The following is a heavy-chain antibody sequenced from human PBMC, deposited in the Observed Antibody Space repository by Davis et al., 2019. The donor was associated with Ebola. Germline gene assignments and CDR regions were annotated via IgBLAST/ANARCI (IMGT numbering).Heavy chain of an antibody. J-gene: IGHJ4*02. CDR1: GFIFNTW. CDR2: INVDGSVT. Sequence: PGGSLRLSCAASGFIFNTWMHWARHVPGKGLEWVSHINVDGSVTTFADSVKGRFTISRDNAKNTLYLQMNSLRAEDTALYYCARGGRVVPTAMPDWGQGTLVTVSS. V-gene: IGHV3-74*01. CDR3: ARGGRVVPTAMPD. D-gene: IGHD2-2*01.